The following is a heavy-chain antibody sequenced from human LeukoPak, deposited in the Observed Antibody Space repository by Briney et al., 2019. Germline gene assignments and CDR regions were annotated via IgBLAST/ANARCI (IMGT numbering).Heavy chain of an antibody. CDR1: GDSISSGDYY. CDR2: IFYTGTT. Sequence: SETLSLTCTVSGDSISSGDYYWSGIRQPPGQGLWSVGYIFYTGTTYYSPSLMSRVTISVATSTNQFSLKLTSVTDADTAVYYCARDSAHGKYGWRGGGYFVYWSQGALVTVSS. D-gene: IGHD3-10*01. V-gene: IGHV4-30-4*01. J-gene: IGHJ4*02. CDR3: ARDSAHGKYGWRGGGYFVY.